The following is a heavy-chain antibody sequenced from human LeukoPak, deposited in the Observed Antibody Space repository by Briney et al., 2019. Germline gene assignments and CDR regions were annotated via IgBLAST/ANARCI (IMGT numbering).Heavy chain of an antibody. Sequence: GGSLRLSCAASGFIFSNYWMTWVRQAPGKGLEWVANIKQDGSEKYYVDSVKGRFTTSRDNAKNTLYLQMNSLRAEDTAVYYCARDGGDCSSTSCYDRLDYWGQGTLVTVSS. J-gene: IGHJ4*02. V-gene: IGHV3-7*04. CDR3: ARDGGDCSSTSCYDRLDY. CDR2: IKQDGSEK. CDR1: GFIFSNYW. D-gene: IGHD2-2*01.